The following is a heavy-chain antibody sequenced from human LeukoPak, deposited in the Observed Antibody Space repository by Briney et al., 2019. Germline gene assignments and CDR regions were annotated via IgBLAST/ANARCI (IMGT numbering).Heavy chain of an antibody. CDR1: GYTFTDYY. CDR3: RLVTMGDY. Sequence: ASVKVSFKTSGYTFTDYYMHWVRQAPGQGLEWMGRINLRSGGTNYAQKFQGKATVTRDTSISTVYMELSRLRSDDTAVYYCRLVTMGDYWGQGTLVTVSS. D-gene: IGHD4-23*01. V-gene: IGHV1-2*06. J-gene: IGHJ4*02. CDR2: INLRSGGT.